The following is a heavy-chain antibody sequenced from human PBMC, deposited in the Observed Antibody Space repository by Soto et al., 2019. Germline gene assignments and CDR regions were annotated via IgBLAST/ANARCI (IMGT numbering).Heavy chain of an antibody. D-gene: IGHD6-19*01. J-gene: IGHJ5*02. CDR3: ARGVAGPLHWFDP. CDR1: GYTLTSYA. Sequence: ASVKVSCKASGYTLTSYAMHWVRQAPGQRLEWMGWINAGNGNTKYSQKLQGRVTITRDTSASTAYMELSSLRSEDTAVYYCARGVAGPLHWFDPWGQGTLVTVSS. V-gene: IGHV1-3*01. CDR2: INAGNGNT.